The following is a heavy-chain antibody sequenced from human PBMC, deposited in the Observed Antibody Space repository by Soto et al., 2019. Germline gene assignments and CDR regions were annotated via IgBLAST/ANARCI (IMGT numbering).Heavy chain of an antibody. CDR3: ARGYCTNTICDPWFVP. J-gene: IGHJ5*02. V-gene: IGHV5-51*01. CDR1: GYSFTSYW. Sequence: GESLKISCTGVGYSFTSYWIGWVRQMPGKGLEWMGIIYPGDSDTRYSPSFQGQVTISADKSITTAYLQWSSLKASDTAMYYCARGYCTNTICDPWFVPSCQGPLVSVAS. CDR2: IYPGDSDT. D-gene: IGHD2-8*01.